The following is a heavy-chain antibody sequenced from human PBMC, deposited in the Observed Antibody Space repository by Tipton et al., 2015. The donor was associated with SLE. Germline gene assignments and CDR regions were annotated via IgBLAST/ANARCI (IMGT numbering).Heavy chain of an antibody. Sequence: TLSLTCTVSGGSISSGSYYWSWIRQPAGKGLEWIGEINHSGNTNYKLSLKSRVTISVDTSKNQFSLKLSSVTAADTAVYHCARGESGYDLDYWGQGTLVTVSS. J-gene: IGHJ4*02. V-gene: IGHV4-61*09. CDR1: GGSISSGSYY. D-gene: IGHD5-12*01. CDR3: ARGESGYDLDY. CDR2: INHSGNT.